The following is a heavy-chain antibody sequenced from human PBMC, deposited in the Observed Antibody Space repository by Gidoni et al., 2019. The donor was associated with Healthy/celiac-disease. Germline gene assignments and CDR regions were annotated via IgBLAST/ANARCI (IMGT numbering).Heavy chain of an antibody. D-gene: IGHD2-2*01. Sequence: QVQLQQRGAGLLKPSETLSRTGDAYVRSLRGYHWTWIRLSPGKGQEWIREINHSGGANYNPALKSRVTISVDTSKNQFSLKLSSVTAADTAVYCCARGPWGIVVVPAATHVRAAGGWFDPWGQGTLVTVSS. CDR1: VRSLRGYH. CDR3: ARGPWGIVVVPAATHVRAAGGWFDP. J-gene: IGHJ5*02. CDR2: INHSGGA. V-gene: IGHV4-34*01.